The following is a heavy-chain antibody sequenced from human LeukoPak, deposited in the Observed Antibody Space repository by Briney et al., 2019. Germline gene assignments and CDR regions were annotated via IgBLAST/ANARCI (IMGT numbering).Heavy chain of an antibody. CDR2: IYYSGST. J-gene: IGHJ5*02. CDR1: GGSISSSSYY. D-gene: IGHD3-10*01. Sequence: SETLSLTCTVSGGSISSSSYYWGWIRQPPGKGLEWIGSIYYSGSTYYNPSLKSRVTISVDTSKNQFSLKLSSVTAADTAVYYCASGHRFGELFGFDPWGQGTLVTVSS. CDR3: ASGHRFGELFGFDP. V-gene: IGHV4-39*07.